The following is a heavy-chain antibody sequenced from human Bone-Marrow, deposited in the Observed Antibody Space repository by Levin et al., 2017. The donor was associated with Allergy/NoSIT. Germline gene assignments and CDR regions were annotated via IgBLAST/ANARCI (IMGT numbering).Heavy chain of an antibody. Sequence: GGSLRLSCAASGFTFSSYGMHWVRQAPGKGLEWVAVIWYDGSNKYYADSVKGRFTISRDNSKNTLYLQMNSLRAEDTAVYYWARDRTPYCGGDCHFDYWGQGTLVTVSS. J-gene: IGHJ4*02. CDR3: ARDRTPYCGGDCHFDY. V-gene: IGHV3-33*01. CDR1: GFTFSSYG. D-gene: IGHD2-21*01. CDR2: IWYDGSNK.